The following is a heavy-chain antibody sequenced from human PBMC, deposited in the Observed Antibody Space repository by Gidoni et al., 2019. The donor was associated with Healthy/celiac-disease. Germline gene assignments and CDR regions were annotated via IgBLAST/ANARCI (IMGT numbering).Heavy chain of an antibody. CDR1: GGSISSYY. CDR2: IYYSGST. D-gene: IGHD3-9*01. Sequence: QVQLQESGPGLVKPSETLSLTCTVSGGSISSYYWSWIRQPPGKGLEWIGYIYYSGSTNYNPSLKSRVTISVDTSKNQFSLKLSSVTAADTAVYYCATTKLRYFDFSGRFDYWGQGTLVTVSS. J-gene: IGHJ4*02. V-gene: IGHV4-59*08. CDR3: ATTKLRYFDFSGRFDY.